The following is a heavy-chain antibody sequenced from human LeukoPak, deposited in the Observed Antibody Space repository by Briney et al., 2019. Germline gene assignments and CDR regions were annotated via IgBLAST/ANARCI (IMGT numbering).Heavy chain of an antibody. CDR1: GYTFTGYY. Sequence: ASVKVSCKASGYTFTGYYMHWVRQAPGQGLEWMGWINPNSGGTNYAQKFQGRVTMTRDTSISTAYMELSRLRSDDTAVYYCARERQQLVRGLSYFDYWGPGTLVTVSS. CDR2: INPNSGGT. CDR3: ARERQQLVRGLSYFDY. J-gene: IGHJ4*02. D-gene: IGHD6-13*01. V-gene: IGHV1-2*02.